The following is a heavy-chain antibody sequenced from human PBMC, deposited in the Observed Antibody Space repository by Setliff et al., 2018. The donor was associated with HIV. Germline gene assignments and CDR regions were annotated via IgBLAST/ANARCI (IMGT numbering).Heavy chain of an antibody. CDR2: FGTAGDT. CDR1: GFTFSAYD. CDR3: ARGAKGQGVRGVMTPFDY. Sequence: GGSLRLSCAASGFTFSAYDMHRVRQSTGKGLEWVSFFGTAGDTYFPDSVKGRFTISRENAKKSFYPQVNSLRAEDTAVYYCARGAKGQGVRGVMTPFDYWGQGTLVTVSS. J-gene: IGHJ4*02. V-gene: IGHV3-13*01. D-gene: IGHD3-10*01.